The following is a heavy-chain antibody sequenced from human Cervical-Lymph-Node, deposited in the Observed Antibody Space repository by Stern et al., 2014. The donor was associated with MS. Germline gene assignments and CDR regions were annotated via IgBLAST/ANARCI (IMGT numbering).Heavy chain of an antibody. Sequence: EVQLEEYGGGLVQPGRSLRLSCAASGFTFDDYAMHWVRQAPGKGLEWVSGISWNSGTIGYADSVKGRFAISRDNAKNSLYLQMNSLRTEDTALYYCVKDISWGGLRHFEYWGQGTLVTVSS. CDR3: VKDISWGGLRHFEY. V-gene: IGHV3-9*01. J-gene: IGHJ4*02. CDR2: ISWNSGTI. CDR1: GFTFDDYA. D-gene: IGHD4-17*01.